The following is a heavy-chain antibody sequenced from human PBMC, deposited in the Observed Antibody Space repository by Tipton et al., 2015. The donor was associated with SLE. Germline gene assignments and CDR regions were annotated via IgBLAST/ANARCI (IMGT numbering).Heavy chain of an antibody. Sequence: TLSLTCTVSGGSISSSSYYWGWIRQPPGKGLEWIGSVHNTGSSTYLNPSLKSRVTMSVDTSKNQFSLNLRSVTAADTAVYFCARQDLGRAATLTFDIWGLGTLVTVSS. J-gene: IGHJ4*02. CDR2: VHNTGSST. D-gene: IGHD6-25*01. CDR3: ARQDLGRAATLTFDI. CDR1: GGSISSSSYY. V-gene: IGHV4-39*07.